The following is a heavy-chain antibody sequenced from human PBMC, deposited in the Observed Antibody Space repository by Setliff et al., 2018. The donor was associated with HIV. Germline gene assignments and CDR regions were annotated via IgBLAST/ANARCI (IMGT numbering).Heavy chain of an antibody. Sequence: GESLKISCAASGFTFSTYAMSWVRQAPGKGLEWVSVVGGSGDITYYADSVKGRFTISRDNSKNTLYLQMNNLRAEDTAVYYCARRGFVSAWYDKPIYFYYYMDVWGKGTTVTVSS. J-gene: IGHJ6*03. D-gene: IGHD6-19*01. CDR2: VGGSGDIT. CDR3: ARRGFVSAWYDKPIYFYYYMDV. CDR1: GFTFSTYA. V-gene: IGHV3-23*01.